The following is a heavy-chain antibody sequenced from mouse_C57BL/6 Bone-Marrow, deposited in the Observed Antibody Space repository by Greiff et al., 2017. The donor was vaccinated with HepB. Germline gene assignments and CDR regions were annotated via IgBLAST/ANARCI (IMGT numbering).Heavy chain of an antibody. J-gene: IGHJ3*01. CDR2: IDPANGNT. CDR1: GFNIKNTY. V-gene: IGHV14-3*01. Sequence: EVKLQESVAELVRPGASVKLSCTASGFNIKNTYMHWVKQRPEQGLEWIGRIDPANGNTKYDPKFQGKATITADTSSNTAYLQLSSLTSEDTAIYYCARRKGDLAWFAYWGQGTLVTVSA. D-gene: IGHD3-3*01. CDR3: ARRKGDLAWFAY.